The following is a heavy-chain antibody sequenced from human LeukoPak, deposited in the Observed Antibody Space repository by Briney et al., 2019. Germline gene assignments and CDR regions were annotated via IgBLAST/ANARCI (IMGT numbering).Heavy chain of an antibody. CDR1: GGSISSGGYY. V-gene: IGHV4-30-2*01. J-gene: IGHJ4*02. CDR2: IYHSGST. D-gene: IGHD3-10*01. Sequence: SETLSLTCTVSGGSISSGGYYWSWIRQPPGKGLEWIGYIYHSGSTYYNPSLKSRVTISVDRSKNQFSLKLSSVTAADTAVYYCARGLGSEDYWGQGTLVTVSS. CDR3: ARGLGSEDY.